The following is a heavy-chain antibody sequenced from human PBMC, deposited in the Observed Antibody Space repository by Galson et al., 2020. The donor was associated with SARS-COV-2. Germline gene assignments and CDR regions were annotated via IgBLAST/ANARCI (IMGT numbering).Heavy chain of an antibody. CDR1: GGSSSGYY. Sequence: SETLSLTCAVYGGSSSGYYWSWIRQPPGKGLEWIGEINHSGTTNYNPTLKSRVTISVDTSKSQFSLKVSSVTAADTALYYCARGGYSSTWYGKYNWFDPWGQGTRVTVSS. CDR3: ARGGYSSTWYGKYNWFDP. V-gene: IGHV4-34*01. D-gene: IGHD6-13*01. CDR2: INHSGTT. J-gene: IGHJ5*02.